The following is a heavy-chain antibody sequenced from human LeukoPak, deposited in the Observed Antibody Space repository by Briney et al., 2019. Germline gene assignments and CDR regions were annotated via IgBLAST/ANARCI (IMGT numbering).Heavy chain of an antibody. J-gene: IGHJ6*03. V-gene: IGHV1-2*02. CDR2: INPNSGGT. CDR3: AANPQSKSQDYYGSGSHDYYYMDV. D-gene: IGHD3-10*01. CDR1: RYTFTSYV. Sequence: GASVKDSCKPSRYTFTSYVISWVRPAPGQGREWMGWINPNSGGTNNAQKFKGRVTMTRGTSISTAYMELSRLRSDDTAVYYYAANPQSKSQDYYGSGSHDYYYMDVWGKGTTVTISS.